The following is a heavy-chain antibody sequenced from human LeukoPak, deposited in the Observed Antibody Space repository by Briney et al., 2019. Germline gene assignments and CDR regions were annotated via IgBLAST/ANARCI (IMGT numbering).Heavy chain of an antibody. V-gene: IGHV6-1*01. CDR1: GDSVSSDSAA. CDR3: ARDLEGATYFDH. CDR2: TYYRSNWYN. Sequence: QTLSLTCAISGDSVSSDSAAWNWIRQSPSRGLEWLGSTYYRSNWYNDYAVSVKSRITITPDTSKNQFSLQLNSLTPEDTAVYYCARDLEGATYFDHWGQGTLVTVSS. D-gene: IGHD1-26*01. J-gene: IGHJ4*02.